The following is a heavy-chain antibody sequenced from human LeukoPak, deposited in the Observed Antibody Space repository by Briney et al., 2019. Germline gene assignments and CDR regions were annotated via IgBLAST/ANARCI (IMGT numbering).Heavy chain of an antibody. D-gene: IGHD2/OR15-2a*01. J-gene: IGHJ4*02. V-gene: IGHV4-39*01. CDR1: GGSISSSSYY. CDR3: ARRDSTHLFDY. CDR2: IYYSGST. Sequence: PSETLSLTCTVSGGSISSSSYYWGWIRQPPGKGLEWIGSIYYSGSTYYNPSLKSRVTISVDTSKNQFSLKLSSVTAADTAVYYCARRDSTHLFDYWGQGTLVTVSS.